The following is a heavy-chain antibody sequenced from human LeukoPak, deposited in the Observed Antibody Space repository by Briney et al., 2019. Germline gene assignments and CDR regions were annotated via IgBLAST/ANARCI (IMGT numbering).Heavy chain of an antibody. D-gene: IGHD3-16*01. V-gene: IGHV3-48*01. CDR1: GFTFSSYS. CDR3: ARDPGGVGRNAFDI. J-gene: IGHJ3*02. CDR2: ISSSSSTI. Sequence: GGSLRLSCAASGFTFSSYSMNWVRQAPGKGLEWVSYISSSSSTIYYADSVKGRFTISRDNAKNPLYLQMNSLRAEDTAVYYCARDPGGVGRNAFDIWGQGTMVTVSS.